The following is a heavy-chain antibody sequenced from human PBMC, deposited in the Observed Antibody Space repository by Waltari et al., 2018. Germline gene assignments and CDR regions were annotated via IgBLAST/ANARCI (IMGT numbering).Heavy chain of an antibody. CDR2: IVVGSGNT. Sequence: QMQLVQSGPEVKKPGTSVKVYCKASGFTFTSSAVQWVRQACGQRLEWIGWIVVGSGNTNYAQKFQERVTITRDMSTSTAYMELSSLRSEDTAVYYCAANGVGAFFDYWGQGTLVTVSS. V-gene: IGHV1-58*01. D-gene: IGHD1-26*01. CDR1: GFTFTSSA. J-gene: IGHJ4*02. CDR3: AANGVGAFFDY.